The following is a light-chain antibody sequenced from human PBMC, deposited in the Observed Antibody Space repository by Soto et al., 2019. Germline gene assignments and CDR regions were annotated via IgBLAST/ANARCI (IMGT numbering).Light chain of an antibody. V-gene: IGKV1-33*01. J-gene: IGKJ4*01. CDR2: DAS. CDR1: QTISTY. Sequence: DIQMTQPPSSLSASVGDRVTITCRASQTISTYLNWYQQKPGKAPKLLIYDASNLETGVPSRFSGSGSGTDFTFTISSLQPEDIATYYCQQYDDVPLTFGGGTKVDIK. CDR3: QQYDDVPLT.